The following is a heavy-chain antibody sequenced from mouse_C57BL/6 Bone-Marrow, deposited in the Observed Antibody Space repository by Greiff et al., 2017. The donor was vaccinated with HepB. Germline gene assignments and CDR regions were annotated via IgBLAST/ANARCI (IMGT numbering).Heavy chain of an antibody. J-gene: IGHJ2*01. Sequence: EVKLMESGGGLVQPGGSMKLSCVASGFTFSNYWMNWVRQSPEKGLEWVAQIRLKSDNYATHYAESVKGRFTISRDDSKSSVYLQMNNLRAEDTGIYYCTGRVYYFDYWGQGTTLTVSS. CDR2: IRLKSDNYAT. V-gene: IGHV6-3*01. CDR1: GFTFSNYW. CDR3: TGRVYYFDY.